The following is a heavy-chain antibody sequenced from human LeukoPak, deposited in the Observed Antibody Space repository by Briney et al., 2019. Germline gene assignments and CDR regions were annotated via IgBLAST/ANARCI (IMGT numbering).Heavy chain of an antibody. CDR1: GYTLTELS. Sequence: GASVKVSCKVSGYTLTELSMHWGRPAPGKGLEGMGGFDPEDGETIYAQKFQGRVTMTEDTSTDTAYMELSSLRSEDTAVYYCATGPQLWRQDGWFDPWGQGTLVTVSS. CDR2: FDPEDGET. CDR3: ATGPQLWRQDGWFDP. J-gene: IGHJ5*02. V-gene: IGHV1-24*01. D-gene: IGHD5-24*01.